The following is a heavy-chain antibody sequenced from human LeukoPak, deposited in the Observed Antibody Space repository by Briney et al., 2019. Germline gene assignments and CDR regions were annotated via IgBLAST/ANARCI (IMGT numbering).Heavy chain of an antibody. CDR1: GFTFRGYG. CDR3: ARRDGDNDRGFDY. CDR2: IWYDGSKK. Sequence: GTSLRLSCAASGFTFRGYGMHWVRQAPGKGLEWVAVIWYDGSKKYYADSVKGRFTISRDNSKNTLYLQMNSLRAEDTAVYYCARRDGDNDRGFDYWGRGTLVTVSS. D-gene: IGHD1-1*01. V-gene: IGHV3-33*01. J-gene: IGHJ4*02.